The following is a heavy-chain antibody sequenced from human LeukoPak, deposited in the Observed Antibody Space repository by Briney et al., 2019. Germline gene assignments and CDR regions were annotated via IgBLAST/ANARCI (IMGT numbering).Heavy chain of an antibody. CDR3: AKDRLFGSRLNGPHYYYGMDV. CDR2: ILYDGNNK. Sequence: PGGSLRLSCAASDFSFSNYGMHWVRQAPGKGLEWVAVILYDGNNKHYAESVKGRFTISRDNSNNMLYLQMNSLRPEDTAVYYCAKDRLFGSRLNGPHYYYGMDVWGQGTTVTVSS. J-gene: IGHJ6*02. D-gene: IGHD1-26*01. V-gene: IGHV3-30*18. CDR1: DFSFSNYG.